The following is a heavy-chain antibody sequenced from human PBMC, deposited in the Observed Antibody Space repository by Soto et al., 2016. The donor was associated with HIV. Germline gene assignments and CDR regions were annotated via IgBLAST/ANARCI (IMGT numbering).Heavy chain of an antibody. CDR3: AREGGHCSGGSCYGDY. CDR1: GFTFSSYS. CDR2: ISSSSSTI. D-gene: IGHD2-15*01. V-gene: IGHV3-48*01. J-gene: IGHJ4*02. Sequence: EVQLVESGGGLVQPGGSLRLSCAASGFTFSSYSMNWVRQAPGKGLEWVSYISSSSSTIYYADSVKGRFTISRDNAKNSLYLQMNSLRAEDTAVYYCAREGGHCSGGSCYGDYWGQGTLVTVSS.